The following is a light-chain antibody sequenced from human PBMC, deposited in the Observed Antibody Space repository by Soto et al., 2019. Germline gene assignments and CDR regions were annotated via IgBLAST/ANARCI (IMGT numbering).Light chain of an antibody. CDR1: SSNIGNNY. CDR3: ATWDGSLKTLL. J-gene: IGLJ2*01. V-gene: IGLV1-51*01. CDR2: DNT. Sequence: QSVLTQPPSVSAAPGQKVTISYSGSSSNIGNNYVSWYQQFPGTAPKLLIFDNTQRPSEIPDRFSGSQSGTSATLAISGLQTGDEADYYCATWDGSLKTLLFGGGTKVTVL.